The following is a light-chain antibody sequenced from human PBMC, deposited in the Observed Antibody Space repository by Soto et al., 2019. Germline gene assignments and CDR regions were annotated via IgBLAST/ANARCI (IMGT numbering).Light chain of an antibody. CDR3: QQYGSTPRT. V-gene: IGKV3-20*01. CDR1: QSVSSSY. J-gene: IGKJ1*01. CDR2: GAS. Sequence: ETVLTQSPGTLSLSPGDRATLSCRASQSVSSSYLAWYQQKPGQAPRLLIYGASRRATGIPDRFSGSGSGTDFTLTISRLEPEDFAVYYCQQYGSTPRTFGQGTKVDI.